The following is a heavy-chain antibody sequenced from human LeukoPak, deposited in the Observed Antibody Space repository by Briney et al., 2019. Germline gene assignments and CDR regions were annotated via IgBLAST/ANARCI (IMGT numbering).Heavy chain of an antibody. CDR2: ISSSSSYI. V-gene: IGHV3-21*01. Sequence: GGSLRLSCAASGFTFSSYSMNWVRQAPGKGLEWVSSISSSSSYIYYADSVKGRFTISRDNAKNSLYLQMNSLRAEDTAVYYCARDQYSSSWYGVGYDYYGTDVWGQGTTVTVSS. CDR3: ARDQYSSSWYGVGYDYYGTDV. J-gene: IGHJ6*02. CDR1: GFTFSSYS. D-gene: IGHD6-13*01.